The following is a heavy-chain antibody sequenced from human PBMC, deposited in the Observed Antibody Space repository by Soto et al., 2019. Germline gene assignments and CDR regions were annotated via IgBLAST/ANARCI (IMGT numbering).Heavy chain of an antibody. D-gene: IGHD4-17*01. J-gene: IGHJ6*02. CDR3: ARDPSYGDYSYYGMDV. V-gene: IGHV4-31*03. CDR2: IYYSGNT. Sequence: QVQLQESGPGLVKPSQTLSLTCTVSGASINGGGYYWSWIRQHPGKGLGWIGSIYYSGNTYYSPSLKSRVTISVDTSKHHFSLRLTSVTAADTAVYYCARDPSYGDYSYYGMDVWGQGTTVTVSS. CDR1: GASINGGGYY.